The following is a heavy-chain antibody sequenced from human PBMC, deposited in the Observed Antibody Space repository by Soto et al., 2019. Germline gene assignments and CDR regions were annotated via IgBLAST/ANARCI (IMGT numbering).Heavy chain of an antibody. D-gene: IGHD2-2*01. J-gene: IGHJ5*02. CDR3: AREALRSPTSIPTTSNWFDP. CDR1: GGSISSGGYY. CDR2: IYYSGST. Sequence: SETLSLTCTVSGGSISSGGYYWSWIRQHPGKGLEWIGYIYYSGSTYYNPSLKSRVTISVDTSKNQFSMKLSSVTAADTAVYYCAREALRSPTSIPTTSNWFDPWGQGTLVTVSS. V-gene: IGHV4-31*03.